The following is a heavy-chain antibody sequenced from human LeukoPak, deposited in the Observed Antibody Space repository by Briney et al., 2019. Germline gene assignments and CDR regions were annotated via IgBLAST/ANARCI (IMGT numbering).Heavy chain of an antibody. CDR3: ASLEPDGSGWYVPMIY. D-gene: IGHD6-19*01. Sequence: SETLSLTCTVSGGSISSGNYYWTWIRQPAGKGLELIGRIYTSGSTSYNPSLKSRVTISVDTSRNQFSLKLSSVTAADTAVYYCASLEPDGSGWYVPMIYWGQGTLVTVSS. CDR2: IYTSGST. V-gene: IGHV4-61*02. J-gene: IGHJ4*02. CDR1: GGSISSGNYY.